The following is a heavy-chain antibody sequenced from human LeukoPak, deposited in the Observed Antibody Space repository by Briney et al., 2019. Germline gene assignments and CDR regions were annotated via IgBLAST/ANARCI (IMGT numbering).Heavy chain of an antibody. CDR1: GYIFTNYW. J-gene: IGHJ4*02. Sequence: GESLKISCKGSGYIFTNYWIGWVRQTPGKGLEWMGVINPDDSEIKYSPSLQGQVTISADKSISTAYLQWSSLKASDTAMYYCARLSGRVVCSAGSCYIDSWGQGTLVTVSS. D-gene: IGHD2-15*01. CDR3: ARLSGRVVCSAGSCYIDS. CDR2: INPDDSEI. V-gene: IGHV5-51*01.